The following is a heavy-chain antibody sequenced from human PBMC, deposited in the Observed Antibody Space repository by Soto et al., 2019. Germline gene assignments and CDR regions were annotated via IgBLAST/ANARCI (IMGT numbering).Heavy chain of an antibody. D-gene: IGHD3-22*01. V-gene: IGHV1-69*01. J-gene: IGHJ4*02. Sequence: QVQLVQSGAEVKKPGSSVKVSCKASGVTFSTFGISWVRQAPGQGLEWMGGIVPIFGTPHYAQKFQGRVTIAADESTSTASRELSSLRSADTAIYYCATRTPQGSGYCAYGGQGTLVTVSS. CDR2: IVPIFGTP. CDR1: GVTFSTFG. CDR3: ATRTPQGSGYCAY.